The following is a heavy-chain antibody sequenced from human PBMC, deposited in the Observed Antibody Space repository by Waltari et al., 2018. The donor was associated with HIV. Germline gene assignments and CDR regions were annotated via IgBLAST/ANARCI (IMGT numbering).Heavy chain of an antibody. CDR3: TVGKSSGYY. V-gene: IGHV3-15*01. CDR2: FKSKTEGWTT. D-gene: IGHD3-22*01. CDR1: GVSFSDVW. J-gene: IGHJ4*02. Sequence: EVQLVESGGGLVKPGGSLRLSCAASGVSFSDVWLNWVRQAPGQGLEWVGQFKSKTEGWTTDYAAPVKGRFTISRDDSKNMLFLEMNSLNTDDTASYYCTVGKSSGYYWGQGTLVTVSS.